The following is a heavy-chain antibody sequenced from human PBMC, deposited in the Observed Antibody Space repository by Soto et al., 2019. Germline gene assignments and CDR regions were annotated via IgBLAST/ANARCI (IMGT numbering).Heavy chain of an antibody. V-gene: IGHV3-30*18. CDR2: ISYDGSNK. D-gene: IGHD1-26*01. Sequence: GGSLRLSCAASGFTFSSYGMHWVRQAPGKGLEWVAVISYDGSNKYYADSVKGRFTISRDNSKNTLYLQMNSLRAEDTAVYYCAKDKQWELLPSGYWGQGTLVTVSS. J-gene: IGHJ4*02. CDR1: GFTFSSYG. CDR3: AKDKQWELLPSGY.